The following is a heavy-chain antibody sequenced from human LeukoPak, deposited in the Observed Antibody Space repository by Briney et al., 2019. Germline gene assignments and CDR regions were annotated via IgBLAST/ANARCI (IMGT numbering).Heavy chain of an antibody. V-gene: IGHV1-46*01. CDR3: AKEGVVHRAIFSLDS. D-gene: IGHD5-18*01. CDR1: GYIFTSYY. Sequence: PGASVKVSCKASGYIFTSYYIHWVRQAPGQGLEWMGIINPSVGSTSFAQKFQGRVTMTRDMSTSTVYMELRSLRSEDTAVYSCAKEGVVHRAIFSLDSWGQGTLVTVSS. CDR2: INPSVGST. J-gene: IGHJ4*02.